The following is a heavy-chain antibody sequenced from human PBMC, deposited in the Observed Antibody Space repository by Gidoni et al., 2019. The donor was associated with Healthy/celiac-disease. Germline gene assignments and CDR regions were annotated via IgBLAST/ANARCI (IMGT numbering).Heavy chain of an antibody. D-gene: IGHD3-10*01. J-gene: IGHJ3*02. CDR2: INHSGST. Sequence: QVQLQQWGAGLLKPSETLSLTCAVYGGSFSGYYWSWIRQPPGKGLEWIGEINHSGSTNYNPSLKSRVTISVDTSKNQFSLKLSSVTAADTAVYYCARGGDSTTMVRGVIEAFDIWGQGTMVTVSS. CDR1: GGSFSGYY. V-gene: IGHV4-34*01. CDR3: ARGGDSTTMVRGVIEAFDI.